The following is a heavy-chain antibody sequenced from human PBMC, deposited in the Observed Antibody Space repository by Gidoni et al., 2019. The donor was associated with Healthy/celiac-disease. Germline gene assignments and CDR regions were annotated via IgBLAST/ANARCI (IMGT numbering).Heavy chain of an antibody. CDR1: GYSFTSYW. Sequence: EVQLVQSGAEVKKPGASLKISCKGSGYSFTSYWIGWVRQMPGKGLEWMGIIYPGDSDTRYSPSFQGQVTISADKSISTAYLQWSSLKASDTAMYYCARRQYQLLNSHYYYYMDVWGKGTTVTVSS. CDR3: ARRQYQLLNSHYYYYMDV. D-gene: IGHD2-2*01. J-gene: IGHJ6*03. CDR2: IYPGDSDT. V-gene: IGHV5-51*03.